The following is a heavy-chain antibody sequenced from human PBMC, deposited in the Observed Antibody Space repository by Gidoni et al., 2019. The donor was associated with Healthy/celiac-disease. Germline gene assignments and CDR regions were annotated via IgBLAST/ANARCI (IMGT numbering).Heavy chain of an antibody. CDR3: ARGKWRYYGSGSYYISNWFDP. Sequence: QVQLVQSGAEVKTPGSSVKVSCKASGGTFSSYAISWVRQAPGQGLEWMGGIIHIFGTANYAQKFQGRVTITADESTSTAYMELSSLRSEDTAVYYCARGKWRYYGSGSYYISNWFDPWGQGTLVTVSS. D-gene: IGHD3-10*01. V-gene: IGHV1-69*01. CDR2: IIHIFGTA. CDR1: GGTFSSYA. J-gene: IGHJ5*02.